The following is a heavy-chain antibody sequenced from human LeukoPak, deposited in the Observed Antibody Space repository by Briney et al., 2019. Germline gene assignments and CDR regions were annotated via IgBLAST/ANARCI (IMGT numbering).Heavy chain of an antibody. J-gene: IGHJ4*02. V-gene: IGHV4-59*01. CDR3: ARASYYDSSGSFDY. CDR2: IYYSGST. Sequence: PSETLSLTCAVYGGSFSGYYWSWIRQPPGKGLEWIGYIYYSGSTNYNPSLKSRVTISVDTSKNQFSLKLSSVTAADTAVYYCARASYYDSSGSFDYWGQGTLVTVSS. D-gene: IGHD3-22*01. CDR1: GGSFSGYY.